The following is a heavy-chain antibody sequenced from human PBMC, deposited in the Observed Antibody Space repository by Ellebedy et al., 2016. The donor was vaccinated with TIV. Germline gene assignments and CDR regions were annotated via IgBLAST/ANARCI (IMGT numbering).Heavy chain of an antibody. J-gene: IGHJ6*02. V-gene: IGHV3-21*01. CDR3: ARAYSYGPRAPRMSMDV. CDR2: ISSSSSYI. D-gene: IGHD5-18*01. CDR1: GFTFSSYS. Sequence: GGSLRLSXAASGFTFSSYSMNWVRQAPGKGLEWVSSISSSSSYIYYADSVKGRFTISRDNAKNSLYLQMNSLRAEDTAVYYCARAYSYGPRAPRMSMDVWGQGTTVTVSS.